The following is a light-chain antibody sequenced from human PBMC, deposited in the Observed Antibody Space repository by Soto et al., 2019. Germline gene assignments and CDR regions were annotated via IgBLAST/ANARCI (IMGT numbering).Light chain of an antibody. Sequence: QSALTQPASVSGSPGQSITISCTGTSGDVGGYNYVSWYQQYPGKAPKLMIYDVSNRPSGVSNRFSGSKSGNTASLTISGLQAEDEADYYCTSYTTSSTLVFGTGTKLTVL. V-gene: IGLV2-14*01. J-gene: IGLJ1*01. CDR1: SGDVGGYNY. CDR2: DVS. CDR3: TSYTTSSTLV.